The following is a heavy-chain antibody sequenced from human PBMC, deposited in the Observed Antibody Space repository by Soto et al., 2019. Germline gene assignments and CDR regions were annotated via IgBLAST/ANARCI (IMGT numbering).Heavy chain of an antibody. CDR1: GFTVSSYV. D-gene: IGHD3-10*01. V-gene: IGHV3-33*01. CDR3: ARDSRGSGTFDY. Sequence: HVQLVESGGGAVQPGKSLRLSCAASGFTVSSYVMHWVRQTPGKGLEWVALIWIDGSEEYYADSVNGRFTISRDNSKNTLYLQMHSLRAEDTAVYYCARDSRGSGTFDYWGQGTLVTVSS. CDR2: IWIDGSEE. J-gene: IGHJ4*02.